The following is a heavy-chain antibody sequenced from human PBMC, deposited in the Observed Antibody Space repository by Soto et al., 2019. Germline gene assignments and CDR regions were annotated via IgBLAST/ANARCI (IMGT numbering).Heavy chain of an antibody. CDR1: GYSISSGYY. V-gene: IGHV4-38-2*01. D-gene: IGHD5-12*01. CDR3: ARGWNSCYDRPGGMDV. Sequence: SDTLSLTCAVSGYSISSGYYWGWIRQPPGKGLEWIGSIYHSGSTYYNPSLKSRVTISVDTSKNQFSLKLSSVTAADTAVYYCARGWNSCYDRPGGMDVWGQGTTVS. CDR2: IYHSGST. J-gene: IGHJ6*02.